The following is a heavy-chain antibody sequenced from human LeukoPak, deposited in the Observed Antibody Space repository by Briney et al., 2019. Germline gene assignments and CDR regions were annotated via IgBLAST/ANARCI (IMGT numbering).Heavy chain of an antibody. CDR1: GYTFTGYY. J-gene: IGHJ3*02. V-gene: IGHV1-2*02. D-gene: IGHD3-3*01. Sequence: ASVKVSCKASGYTFTGYYMHWVRQAPGQGLEWMGWINPNSGGTNYAQKFQGRVTMTRDTSISTAYMELSRLRSDDTAVYYCARAITIFGILPKHIWGQGTMVTVSS. CDR2: INPNSGGT. CDR3: ARAITIFGILPKHI.